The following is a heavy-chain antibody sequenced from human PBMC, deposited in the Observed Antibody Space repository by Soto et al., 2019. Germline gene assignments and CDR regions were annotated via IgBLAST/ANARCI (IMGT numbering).Heavy chain of an antibody. D-gene: IGHD3-16*01. Sequence: QVQLQESGPGLVKPSETLSLTCSISGVSVNDYYWSWFRQPPGKGLEWIGFLHYGGDTDYNASLTGRVAISVDTSKNQFSLDLSSVTAADAAVYYCARDNWGTADLYDHMYVWGKGTAVTVSS. CDR3: ARDNWGTADLYDHMYV. CDR1: GVSVNDYY. V-gene: IGHV4-59*08. J-gene: IGHJ6*03. CDR2: LHYGGDT.